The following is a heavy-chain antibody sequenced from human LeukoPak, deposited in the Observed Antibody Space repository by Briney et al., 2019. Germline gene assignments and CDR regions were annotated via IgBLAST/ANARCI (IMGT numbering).Heavy chain of an antibody. D-gene: IGHD3-22*01. V-gene: IGHV4-39*07. CDR1: GGSISSSSYY. CDR3: ARDGDSSGYTLYYFDY. Sequence: PSETLSLTCTVSGGSISSSSYYWGWIRQPPGKGLEWIGSIYYSGSTYYNPSLKSRVTISVDTSKNQFSLKLSSVTAADTAVYYCARDGDSSGYTLYYFDYWGQGTLVTVSS. CDR2: IYYSGST. J-gene: IGHJ4*02.